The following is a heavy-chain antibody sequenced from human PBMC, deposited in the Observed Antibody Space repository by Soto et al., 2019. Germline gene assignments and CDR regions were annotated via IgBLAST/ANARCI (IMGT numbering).Heavy chain of an antibody. V-gene: IGHV5-51*01. CDR2: IYPGDSDT. J-gene: IGHJ3*02. CDR1: GYSFTSYW. Sequence: PGESLKISCKGSGYSFTSYWIGWVRQMPGKGLEWMGIIYPGDSDTRYSPSFQGQVTISADKSISTAYLQWSSLKASDTAMYYCASSIAARYNLDAFDIWGQGTMDTVSS. D-gene: IGHD6-6*01. CDR3: ASSIAARYNLDAFDI.